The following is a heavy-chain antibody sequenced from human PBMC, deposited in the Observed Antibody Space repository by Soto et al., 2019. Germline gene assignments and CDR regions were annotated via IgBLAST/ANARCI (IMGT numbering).Heavy chain of an antibody. D-gene: IGHD3-22*01. V-gene: IGHV1-18*04. CDR2: ISAHNGNT. CDR3: VRARHYYESSGFFDY. CDR1: GYTFTNYG. Sequence: ASVKVSCKASGYTFTNYGISWLRQSPGQGLEWMGWISAHNGNTNYAQKLQGRVTMTTDTSTSTAYMELRSLRSDDTAVYYCVRARHYYESSGFFDYWGQGTLVTVSS. J-gene: IGHJ4*02.